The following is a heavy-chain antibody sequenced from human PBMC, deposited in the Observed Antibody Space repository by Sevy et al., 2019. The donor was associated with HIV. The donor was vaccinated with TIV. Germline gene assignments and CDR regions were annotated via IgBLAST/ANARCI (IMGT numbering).Heavy chain of an antibody. Sequence: GESLKISCEASGFTFSSYEMNWVRQAPGKGLEWVSYISSSGNTIYYADSVKGRFTISRDNAKNSLYLQMNSLRAEDTALYYCARVDACYDKGIDPWGQGTLVTVSS. D-gene: IGHD2-2*01. J-gene: IGHJ5*02. CDR1: GFTFSSYE. V-gene: IGHV3-48*03. CDR3: ARVDACYDKGIDP. CDR2: ISSSGNTI.